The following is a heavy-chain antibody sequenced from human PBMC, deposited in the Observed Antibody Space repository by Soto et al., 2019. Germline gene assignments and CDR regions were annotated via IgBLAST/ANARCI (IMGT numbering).Heavy chain of an antibody. CDR3: ARLRRDWGDAFDL. Sequence: QVQLVQSGADVKKPGSSVKVSCKTSGGPFGSSAISWVRQAPAQGLEWMGEIIPVFDKAYYAQNFQGRLTITADEPTGTVFMQLSSLSSEDAAVYFCARLRRDWGDAFDLWGLGTFVTVSS. V-gene: IGHV1-69*01. J-gene: IGHJ3*01. CDR1: GGPFGSSA. CDR2: IIPVFDKA. D-gene: IGHD3-16*01.